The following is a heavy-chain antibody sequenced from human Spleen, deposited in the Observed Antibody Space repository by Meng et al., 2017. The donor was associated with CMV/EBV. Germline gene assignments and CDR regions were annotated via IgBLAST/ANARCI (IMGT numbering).Heavy chain of an antibody. D-gene: IGHD2-21*01. CDR2: ISGSGGST. CDR1: GFTFSNYA. J-gene: IGHJ6*02. Sequence: GGSLRLSCAASGFTFSNYAMTWVRQAPGKGLEWVSAISGSGGSTFYADSVKGRFTISRDNSKNTLYLQMNSLRAEDTAVYFCARDRGCGGDCYSANYYYYGMDVWGQGTTVTVSS. CDR3: ARDRGCGGDCYSANYYYYGMDV. V-gene: IGHV3-23*01.